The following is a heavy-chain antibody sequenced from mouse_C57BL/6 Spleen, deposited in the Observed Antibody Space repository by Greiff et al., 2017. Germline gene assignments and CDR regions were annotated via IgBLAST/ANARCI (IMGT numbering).Heavy chain of an antibody. J-gene: IGHJ1*03. D-gene: IGHD1-1*01. V-gene: IGHV2-5*01. CDR3: AESYYDSSNYWYFAV. CDR1: GFSLTSYG. CDR2: IWRGGST. Sequence: QVQLKQSGPGLVQPSQSLSITCTVSGFSLTSYGVHWVRQSPGKGLEWLGVIWRGGSTDYNAAFMSRLSITKDNSKSQVFFKMNSLQADDTAIFYCAESYYDSSNYWYFAVWGTGTTVTVSS.